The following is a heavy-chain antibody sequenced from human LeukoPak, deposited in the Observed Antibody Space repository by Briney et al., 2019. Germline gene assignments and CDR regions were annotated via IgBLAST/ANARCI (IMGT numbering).Heavy chain of an antibody. CDR3: AGFPIATRGVSRWFDP. D-gene: IGHD2-8*02. J-gene: IGHJ5*02. CDR2: IIPILGIA. V-gene: IGHV1-69*02. Sequence: GSSVKVSCKASGGTFSSYTISWVRQAPGQGLEWMGRIIPILGIANYAQKFQGRVTITADKSTSTAYMELSSLRSEDTAVYYCAGFPIATRGVSRWFDPWGQGTLVTVSS. CDR1: GGTFSSYT.